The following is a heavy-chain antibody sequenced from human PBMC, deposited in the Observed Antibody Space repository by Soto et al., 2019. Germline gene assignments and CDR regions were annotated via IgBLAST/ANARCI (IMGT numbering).Heavy chain of an antibody. CDR2: IIPILGIA. Sequence: SVKVSCKASGGTLSSYAISWVRQAPGQGLEWMGRIIPILGIANYAQKFQGRVTITADKSTSTAYMELSSLRSEDTAVYYCAREGGSYAYWGQGTLVTVSS. CDR3: AREGGSYAY. V-gene: IGHV1-69*04. D-gene: IGHD1-26*01. CDR1: GGTLSSYA. J-gene: IGHJ4*02.